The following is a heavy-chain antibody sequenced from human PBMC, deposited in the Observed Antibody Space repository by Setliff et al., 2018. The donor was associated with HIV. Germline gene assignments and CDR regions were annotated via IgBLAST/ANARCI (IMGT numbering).Heavy chain of an antibody. V-gene: IGHV3-23*01. CDR1: GFTFSSYA. CDR3: ARYPGSGYYYAPFDY. J-gene: IGHJ4*02. CDR2: ISGSGGST. D-gene: IGHD3-22*01. Sequence: GGSLRLSCAASGFTFSSYAMSWVRQAPGKGLEWVSAISGSGGSTYYADSVKGRFTISRDNSKNTLYLQMNSLRAEDTAVYYCARYPGSGYYYAPFDYWGQGTLVTVS.